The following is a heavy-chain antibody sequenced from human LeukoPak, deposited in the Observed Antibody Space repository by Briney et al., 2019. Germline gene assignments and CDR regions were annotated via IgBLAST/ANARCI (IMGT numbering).Heavy chain of an antibody. CDR1: GFTVSSNY. CDR3: ARATYYYGSGSYSN. J-gene: IGHJ4*02. V-gene: IGHV3-66*01. D-gene: IGHD3-10*01. Sequence: GGSLRLSCAASGFTVSSNYMSWVRQAPGKGLERVSVIYSGGSTYYADSVKGRFTISRDNSKNTLYLQMNSLRAEDTAVYYCARATYYYGSGSYSNWGQGTLVTVSS. CDR2: IYSGGST.